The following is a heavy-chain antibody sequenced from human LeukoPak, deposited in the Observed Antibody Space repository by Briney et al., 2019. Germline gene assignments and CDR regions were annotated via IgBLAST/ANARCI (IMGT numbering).Heavy chain of an antibody. CDR1: GGSFSGYY. CDR3: ARVESMYYFDY. Sequence: KPSETLSLTCAAYGGSFSGYYWSWIRQPPGKGLEWIGEINHSGSTNYNPSLKSRVTISVDTSKNQFSLKLSSVTAADTAVYYCARVESMYYFDYWGQGTLVTVSS. J-gene: IGHJ4*02. CDR2: INHSGST. D-gene: IGHD1-1*01. V-gene: IGHV4-34*01.